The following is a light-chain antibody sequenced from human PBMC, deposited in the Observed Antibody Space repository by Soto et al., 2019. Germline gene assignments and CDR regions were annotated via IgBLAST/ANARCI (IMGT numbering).Light chain of an antibody. J-gene: IGKJ2*01. V-gene: IGKV1-5*01. Sequence: DIQMTQSPSTLSASVGDRVTITCRASQSISSWLAWYQQKPGKAPKLLIYGASSLESGVPSRFSGSGSVTEFTLTSDSRQPDDFATYYCQQYSSSSPTWGQGTKLEIK. CDR2: GAS. CDR3: QQYSSSSPT. CDR1: QSISSW.